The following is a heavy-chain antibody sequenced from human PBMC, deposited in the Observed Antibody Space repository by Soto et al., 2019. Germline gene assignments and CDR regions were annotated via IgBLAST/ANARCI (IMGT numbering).Heavy chain of an antibody. V-gene: IGHV6-1*01. CDR2: TYYRSKWYN. J-gene: IGHJ6*02. CDR1: GDSVSSNSAA. CDR3: ARGGGSSGYYYLTYYYGMDV. D-gene: IGHD3-22*01. Sequence: KQSQTLSLTCAISGDSVSSNSAAWNWIRQSPSRGLEWLGRTYYRSKWYNDYAVSVKSRITINPDTSKNQFSLQLNSVTPEDTAVYYCARGGGSSGYYYLTYYYGMDVWGQGTTVTVSS.